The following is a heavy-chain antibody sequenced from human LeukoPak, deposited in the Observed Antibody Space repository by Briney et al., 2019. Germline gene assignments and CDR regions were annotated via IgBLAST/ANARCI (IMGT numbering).Heavy chain of an antibody. J-gene: IGHJ4*02. CDR3: ARDGDSGWYDY. V-gene: IGHV4-59*01. CDR1: GGSISSYY. D-gene: IGHD6-19*01. Sequence: PSETLSLTCTVSGGSISSYYWSWIRQPPGKGLEWIGYIYYSGSTNYNPSLKSRVTISVDTSKNQFSLKLSSVTAADTAVYYCARDGDSGWYDYWGQGTLVTVSS. CDR2: IYYSGST.